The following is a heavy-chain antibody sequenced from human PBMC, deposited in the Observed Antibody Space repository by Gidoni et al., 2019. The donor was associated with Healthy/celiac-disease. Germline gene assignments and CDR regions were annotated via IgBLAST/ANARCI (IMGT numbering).Heavy chain of an antibody. CDR2: IYYSGST. V-gene: IGHV4-30-4*01. J-gene: IGHJ4*02. D-gene: IGHD3-22*01. CDR3: ARVGVNYYDSSGYYLYFDY. CDR1: GGSISIGDYS. Sequence: QVHLQESGPGLVKPSQPLSLPCPVSGGSISIGDYSWSWIRQPPGKGLEWIGYIYYSGSTYYNPSLKSRVTISVDTSKNQFSLKLSSVTAADTAVYYCARVGVNYYDSSGYYLYFDYWGQGTLVTVSS.